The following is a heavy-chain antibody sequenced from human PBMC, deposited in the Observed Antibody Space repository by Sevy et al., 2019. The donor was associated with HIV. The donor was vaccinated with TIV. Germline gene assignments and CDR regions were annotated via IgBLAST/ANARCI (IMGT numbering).Heavy chain of an antibody. Sequence: SETLSLTCTVSGGSISSGSYYWSWIRQPAGKGLEWIGRIYTSGSTNYNPSLKSRVTMSVVTSKNQFSLKLSSVTAADTAVYYCARESRGPYYYYGMDVWGQGTTVTVSS. CDR3: ARESRGPYYYYGMDV. V-gene: IGHV4-61*02. CDR2: IYTSGST. D-gene: IGHD5-12*01. CDR1: GGSISSGSYY. J-gene: IGHJ6*02.